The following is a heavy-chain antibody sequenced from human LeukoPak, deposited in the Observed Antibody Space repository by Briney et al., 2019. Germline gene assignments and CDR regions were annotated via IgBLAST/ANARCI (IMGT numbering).Heavy chain of an antibody. D-gene: IGHD2-2*02. CDR2: INHSGST. Sequence: PSETLSLTCAVYGGSFSGYYWSWIRQPPGKGLEWIGEINHSGSTNYNPSLKSRVTISVDTSKNQFSLKLSSVTAADTAVYYCARGASSHPYCSSTSCYIDYWGQGTLVTVSP. J-gene: IGHJ4*02. CDR1: GGSFSGYY. CDR3: ARGASSHPYCSSTSCYIDY. V-gene: IGHV4-34*01.